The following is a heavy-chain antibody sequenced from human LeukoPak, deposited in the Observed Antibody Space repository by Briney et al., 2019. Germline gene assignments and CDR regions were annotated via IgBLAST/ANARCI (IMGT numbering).Heavy chain of an antibody. V-gene: IGHV4-59*08. Sequence: PSETLSLPCSVSGGPISSYYGMWLREPPGRGREGLGYIYHSGNTNHNPSLKSPITMSVATSKDQFSLKLNSVTAADTAVYYCARHGLVPVANSYYYYMDVWGKGTTVTVSS. CDR2: IYHSGNT. D-gene: IGHD2-2*01. J-gene: IGHJ6*03. CDR3: ARHGLVPVANSYYYYMDV. CDR1: GGPISSYY.